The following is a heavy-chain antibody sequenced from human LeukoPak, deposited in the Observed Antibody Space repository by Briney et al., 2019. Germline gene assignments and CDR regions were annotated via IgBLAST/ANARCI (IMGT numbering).Heavy chain of an antibody. V-gene: IGHV4-59*01. J-gene: IGHJ6*02. CDR1: GGSISSYY. D-gene: IGHD6-13*01. CDR2: ISYSGST. Sequence: PSEPLSLTCTVSGGSISSYYWSWIRQPPGKGLEWIGYISYSGSTNYNPSLKSRVTISVDTSKNQFSLKLSSVTAADTAVYYCARSSSWPAGLTYGMDVWGQGNTVTVSS. CDR3: ARSSSWPAGLTYGMDV.